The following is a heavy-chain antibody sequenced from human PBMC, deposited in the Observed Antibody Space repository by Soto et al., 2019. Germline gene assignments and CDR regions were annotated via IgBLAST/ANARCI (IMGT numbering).Heavy chain of an antibody. CDR2: IYTSGST. D-gene: IGHD3-10*01. CDR1: GCSISSDY. V-gene: IGHV4-4*07. Sequence: LSLTCTVSGCSISSDYWSWIRQPAGKGLYWIGRIYTSGSTNYNPSLKSRVTMSVDTSKNQFSLKLSSVTAADTAVYYCARDLRYYYGSGSYYSDHYYYYGMDVWGQGTTVTVSS. J-gene: IGHJ6*02. CDR3: ARDLRYYYGSGSYYSDHYYYYGMDV.